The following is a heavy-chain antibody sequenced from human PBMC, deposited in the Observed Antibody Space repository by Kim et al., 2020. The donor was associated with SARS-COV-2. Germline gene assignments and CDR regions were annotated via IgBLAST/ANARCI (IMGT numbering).Heavy chain of an antibody. Sequence: SETLSLTCAVSGGSISSSNWWSWVRQPPGKGLEWIGEIYHSGSTNYNPSLKSRVTISVDKSKNQFSLKLSSVTAADTAVYYCARVGFAVTTQNSPPLVYYYGMDVWGQGTTVTVSS. CDR1: GGSISSSNW. CDR3: ARVGFAVTTQNSPPLVYYYGMDV. D-gene: IGHD4-17*01. V-gene: IGHV4-4*02. J-gene: IGHJ6*02. CDR2: IYHSGST.